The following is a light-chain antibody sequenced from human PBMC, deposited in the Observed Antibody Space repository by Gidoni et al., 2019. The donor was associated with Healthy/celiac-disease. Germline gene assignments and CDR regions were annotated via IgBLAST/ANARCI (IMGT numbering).Light chain of an antibody. CDR3: LLYYGGAQLWV. CDR1: TGAVPSGYY. CDR2: STS. V-gene: IGLV7-43*01. J-gene: IGLJ3*02. Sequence: QTVVTQEPSLTVSPGGTVTLTCASSTGAVPSGYYPNWFQQNPGQAPRALIYSTSNKHPWTPARFSGSLLGGKAALTLSGVQPEDEAEYYCLLYYGGAQLWVFGGGTKLTVL.